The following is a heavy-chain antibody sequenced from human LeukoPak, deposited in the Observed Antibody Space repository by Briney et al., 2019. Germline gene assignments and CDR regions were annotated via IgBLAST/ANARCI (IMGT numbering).Heavy chain of an antibody. Sequence: SETLSLTCTVSGGSISSYYWSWIRQPPGKGLEWIGYISYSGSTNYNPSLKSRVTISLDTSKNQFSLKVSSVTAADTAVYYCASWSSTVEESGFGHWGQGILVTVSS. CDR1: GGSISSYY. CDR3: ASWSSTVEESGFGH. CDR2: ISYSGST. J-gene: IGHJ4*02. V-gene: IGHV4-59*01. D-gene: IGHD4-23*01.